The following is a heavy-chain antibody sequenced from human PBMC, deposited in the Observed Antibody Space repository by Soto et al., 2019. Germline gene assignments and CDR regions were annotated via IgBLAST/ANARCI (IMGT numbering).Heavy chain of an antibody. V-gene: IGHV4-30-2*01. CDR1: GASISTGGYS. D-gene: IGHD1-26*01. CDR3: ARGDRYSGSFSDYFDP. J-gene: IGHJ5*02. CDR2: IYESGRT. Sequence: SETLSLTCIVSGASISTGGYSWSWIRQPPGKGPEWIGYIYESGRTYYKPSLKSRASIPMDKSRNQFSVRLTSVTAADTAVYFCARGDRYSGSFSDYFDPWGQGTLVTVSS.